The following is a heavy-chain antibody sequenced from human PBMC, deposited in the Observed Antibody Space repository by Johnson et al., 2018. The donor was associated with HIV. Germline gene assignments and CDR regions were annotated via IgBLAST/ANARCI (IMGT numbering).Heavy chain of an antibody. Sequence: VQLVESGGGLVQPGGSLRLSCAASGFTFSTYDMHWVRQATGKGLEWVSAIGPAGDTYYPGSVKGRFTISRENAKNSMYLQMNSLRAEDTAVYYCARDATPWDGAYVGYAFDLWGQGTMVAVSS. V-gene: IGHV3-13*01. CDR3: ARDATPWDGAYVGYAFDL. J-gene: IGHJ3*01. CDR2: IGPAGDT. D-gene: IGHD4-17*01. CDR1: GFTFSTYD.